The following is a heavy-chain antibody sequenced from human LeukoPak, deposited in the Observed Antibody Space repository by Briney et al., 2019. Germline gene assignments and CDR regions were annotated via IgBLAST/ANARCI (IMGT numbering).Heavy chain of an antibody. CDR3: ARVSGIYDSSGYYGLSYYGMDV. Sequence: GGSLRLSCAASGFTFASYAMTWVRQAPGKGLEWFSAISGSGGSTYYADSVKGRFTISRDNYKNTLYLKMNSLRAEDTAVYYWARVSGIYDSSGYYGLSYYGMDVWGQGTTVTVSS. V-gene: IGHV3-23*01. CDR1: GFTFASYA. D-gene: IGHD3-22*01. J-gene: IGHJ6*02. CDR2: ISGSGGST.